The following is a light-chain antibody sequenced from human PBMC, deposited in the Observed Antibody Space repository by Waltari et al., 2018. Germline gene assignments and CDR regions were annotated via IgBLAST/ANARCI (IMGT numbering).Light chain of an antibody. Sequence: EIVLTRSPGTLSLSPGESATLSCRASQSVSSTKLAWYQQKPGQAPRLLIYDTSSRATGIPDRFSGSGSGTDFTLTIRRLEPEDFALFYCQQYDTSPLTFGGGTKVEIK. CDR3: QQYDTSPLT. J-gene: IGKJ4*01. CDR2: DTS. CDR1: QSVSSTK. V-gene: IGKV3-20*01.